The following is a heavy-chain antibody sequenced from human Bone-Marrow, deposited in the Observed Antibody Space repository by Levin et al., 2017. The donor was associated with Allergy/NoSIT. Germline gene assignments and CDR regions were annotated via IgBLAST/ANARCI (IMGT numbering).Heavy chain of an antibody. CDR2: IHYRGST. D-gene: IGHD3-10*01. CDR3: ARHYDSGTYPLDY. V-gene: IGHV4-59*08. J-gene: IGHJ4*02. Sequence: SETLSLTCTVSGGSINSYYWSWIRQPPGKGLEWLGYIHYRGSTNYNPSLKSRVTISVDTSKNQFSLKLNSVTASDTAVYYCARHYDSGTYPLDYWGQGTLVTVSS. CDR1: GGSINSYY.